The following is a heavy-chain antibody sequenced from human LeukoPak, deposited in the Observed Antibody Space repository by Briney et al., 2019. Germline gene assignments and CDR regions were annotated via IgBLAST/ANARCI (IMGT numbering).Heavy chain of an antibody. CDR2: INHSGST. J-gene: IGHJ3*02. V-gene: IGHV4-34*01. Sequence: PSETLSLTCAVYGGSFCGYYWSWIRQPPGKGRGWIGEINHSGSTNYNPSLKSRVTISVDTSKNHFSLKLSSVTAADTAVYYCASFIVGARHAFDIWGRGTMVTVSS. D-gene: IGHD1-26*01. CDR1: GGSFCGYY. CDR3: ASFIVGARHAFDI.